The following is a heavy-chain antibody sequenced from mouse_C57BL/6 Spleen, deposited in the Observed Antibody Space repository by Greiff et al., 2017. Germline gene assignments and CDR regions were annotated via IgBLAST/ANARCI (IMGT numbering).Heavy chain of an antibody. CDR2: IYPSDSET. V-gene: IGHV1-61*01. CDR3: ARRTVVATDY. J-gene: IGHJ4*01. D-gene: IGHD1-1*01. Sequence: VPLPHPGAELLRPLSSVKLSCKASGYTFTSYWMDWVKQRPGQGLEWIGNIYPSDSETHYNQKFKDKATLTVDKSSSTAYMQLSSLTSEDSAVYYCARRTVVATDYWGQGTSVTVSS. CDR1: GYTFTSYW.